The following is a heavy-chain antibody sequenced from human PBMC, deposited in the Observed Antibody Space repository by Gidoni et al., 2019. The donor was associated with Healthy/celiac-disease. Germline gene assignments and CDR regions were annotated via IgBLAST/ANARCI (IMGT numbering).Heavy chain of an antibody. V-gene: IGHV4-39*01. CDR3: ATLYDYDSSGYYYPFDY. Sequence: LQLQESGPGLVKPSETLSLTCTVSGGSISSSSYYWGWIRPPPGKGLEWIGSIYYSGSTYYNPSLKSRVTISVDTSKNQFSLKLSAGTAADTAVYYCATLYDYDSSGYYYPFDYWGQGTLVTVSS. D-gene: IGHD3-22*01. CDR2: IYYSGST. J-gene: IGHJ4*02. CDR1: GGSISSSSYY.